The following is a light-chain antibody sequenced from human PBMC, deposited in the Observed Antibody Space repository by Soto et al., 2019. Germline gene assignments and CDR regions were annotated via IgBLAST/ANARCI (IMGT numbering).Light chain of an antibody. V-gene: IGKV1-5*01. J-gene: IGKJ1*01. CDR3: QQYYDYPWT. CDR2: DAS. CDR1: QSVTTR. Sequence: DIQMTQSPFTLSASVGDRVSITCRASQSVTTRLAWHQHKPGKAPKVLIYDASNLQTGVPSRFSGSGSGREFTLTISSLQPDDFAAYYCQQYYDYPWTFGQGTKVDNK.